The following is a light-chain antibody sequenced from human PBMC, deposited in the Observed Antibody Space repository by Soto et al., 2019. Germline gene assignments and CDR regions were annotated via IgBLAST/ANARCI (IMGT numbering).Light chain of an antibody. V-gene: IGLV2-14*03. J-gene: IGLJ1*01. CDR2: DVS. CDR1: SSDVGGYDY. CDR3: SSYTSTNSLV. Sequence: QSALTQPASVSGSPGQSITISCTGTSSDVGGYDYASWHQQHPGKAPQLMVYDVSTRPSGISNRFSGSKSGNTASLTISGRQAEDEDEYYCSSYTSTNSLVFGTGTKVTVL.